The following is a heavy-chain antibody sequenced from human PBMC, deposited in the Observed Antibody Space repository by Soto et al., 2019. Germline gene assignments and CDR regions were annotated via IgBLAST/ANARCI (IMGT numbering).Heavy chain of an antibody. Sequence: EVQLVESGGGLIQPGGSLRLSCVASGFTFSSYSMNWVRQAPGKGLEWVSSISSSSSYIYYADSVKGRFTISRDNAKNSLYLQMNSLRAEDTAVYYCARGHRVLRFLEWLLSYYFDYWGQGTLVTVSS. D-gene: IGHD3-3*01. CDR2: ISSSSSYI. CDR3: ARGHRVLRFLEWLLSYYFDY. J-gene: IGHJ4*02. V-gene: IGHV3-21*01. CDR1: GFTFSSYS.